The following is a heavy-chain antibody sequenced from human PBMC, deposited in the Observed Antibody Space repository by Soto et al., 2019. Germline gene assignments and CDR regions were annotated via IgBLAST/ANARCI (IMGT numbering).Heavy chain of an antibody. V-gene: IGHV1-2*04. CDR3: ARGSGGATATLDYYYFYMDV. Sequence: QVQLVQSGAEVRKPGASVTVSCRSSGDSFNDYYIHWVRQAPGQGFEWMGWINPNGGVTKYAQKFQGWVSMTRDTSIRTVYMQLSRLRSDDTAVYYRARGSGGATATLDYYYFYMDVWGTGTTVTVSS. CDR2: INPNGGVT. J-gene: IGHJ6*03. CDR1: GDSFNDYY. D-gene: IGHD5-12*01.